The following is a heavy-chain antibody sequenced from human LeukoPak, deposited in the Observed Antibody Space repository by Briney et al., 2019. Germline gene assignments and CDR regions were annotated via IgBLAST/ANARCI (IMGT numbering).Heavy chain of an antibody. CDR3: ARALETPTYYDILTGYYPYYFDY. V-gene: IGHV3-48*01. D-gene: IGHD3-9*01. J-gene: IGHJ4*02. Sequence: GGSLRLSCAASGFTFSSYSMTWVRQAPGKGLEWVSYISSSSSTIYYADSVKGRFTISRDNAKNSLYLQMNSLRAEDTAVYYCARALETPTYYDILTGYYPYYFDYWGQGTLVTVSS. CDR1: GFTFSSYS. CDR2: ISSSSSTI.